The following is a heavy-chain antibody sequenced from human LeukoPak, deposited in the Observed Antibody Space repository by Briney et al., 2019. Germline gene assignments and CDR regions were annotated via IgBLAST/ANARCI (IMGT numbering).Heavy chain of an antibody. V-gene: IGHV1-69*05. CDR3: ARGIYSNWFDP. CDR2: IIPIFGTA. J-gene: IGHJ5*02. CDR1: GGTFSSYA. D-gene: IGHD1-26*01. Sequence: SVKVSCKASGGTFSSYAISWVRQAPGQGLGWMGGIIPIFGTANYAQKFQGRVTITRDTSASTAYMELSSLRSEDTAVYYCARGIYSNWFDPWGQGTLVTVSS.